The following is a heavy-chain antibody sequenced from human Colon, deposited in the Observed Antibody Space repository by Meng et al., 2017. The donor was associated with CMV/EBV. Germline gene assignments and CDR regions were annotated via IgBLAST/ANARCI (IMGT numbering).Heavy chain of an antibody. CDR1: GYTFTNYY. J-gene: IGHJ6*02. V-gene: IGHV1-46*04. CDR2: INASGGST. CDR3: ARGAVGNSRRPYFATDL. D-gene: IGHD2/OR15-2a*01. Sequence: ASVKVSCKASGYTFTNYYIHWVRQAPGQGLEWLGVINASGGSTMFAQILQGRVTLTRDTSTNTVHMEVTSLRSEDTATYYCARGAVGNSRRPYFATDLWGQGTTVTVSS.